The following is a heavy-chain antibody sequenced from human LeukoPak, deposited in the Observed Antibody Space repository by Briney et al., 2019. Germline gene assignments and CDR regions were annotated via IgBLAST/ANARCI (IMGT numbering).Heavy chain of an antibody. J-gene: IGHJ6*02. Sequence: QPGGSLRLSCAASGFTLSSYGIPWVRQAPGMGLEWVTVISFDGSNKYYAESVKGRFTISRDNSKNTLYLQMNSLRAEDTAVYYCAKERQSSSWLYYGMDVWGQGTTVTVSS. V-gene: IGHV3-30*18. CDR3: AKERQSSSWLYYGMDV. CDR2: ISFDGSNK. CDR1: GFTLSSYG. D-gene: IGHD6-13*01.